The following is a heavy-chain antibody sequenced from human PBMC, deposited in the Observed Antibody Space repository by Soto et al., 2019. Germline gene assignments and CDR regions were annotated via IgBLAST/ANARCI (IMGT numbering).Heavy chain of an antibody. CDR3: ARVVDYCDPYYYYGMDV. CDR2: ISCSSSYI. J-gene: IGHJ6*02. D-gene: IGHD3-22*01. CDR1: GFTFSPYS. Sequence: DVQLVESGGGLVKPGESLRLSCVASGFTFSPYSMNWVRQAPGKGLEWVSSISCSSSYIYYADSVKGRFTISRDNAKNSLYLQMNSLRAEDTAVYYCARVVDYCDPYYYYGMDVWGQGTTVTVSS. V-gene: IGHV3-21*01.